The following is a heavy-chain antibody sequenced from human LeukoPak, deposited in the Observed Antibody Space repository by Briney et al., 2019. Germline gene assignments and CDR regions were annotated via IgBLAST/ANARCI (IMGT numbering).Heavy chain of an antibody. CDR1: GFTFSSYW. CDR2: INSDGSST. J-gene: IGHJ4*02. CDR3: AREAVAGEGYFDY. D-gene: IGHD6-19*01. Sequence: GGSLRLSCAASGFTFSSYWMHWVRQAPGKGLVWVSRINSDGSSTSYADSVKGRFTISRDNAKNTLYLQMNSLRAEDTAVYYCAREAVAGEGYFDYWGQGTLVTVSS. V-gene: IGHV3-74*01.